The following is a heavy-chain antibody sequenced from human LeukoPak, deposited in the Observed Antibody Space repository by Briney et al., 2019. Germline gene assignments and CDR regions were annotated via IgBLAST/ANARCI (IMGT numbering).Heavy chain of an antibody. CDR1: GFTFSSYS. CDR2: ISSSSSYI. CDR3: ARDPPYDSSGYYSVY. V-gene: IGHV3-21*01. Sequence: GGSLRLSCAASGFTFSSYSMNWVRQAREKGLEWVSSISSSSSYIYYADSVKGRFTISRDNAKNSLYLQMNSLRAEDTAVYYCARDPPYDSSGYYSVYWGQGTLVTVSS. J-gene: IGHJ4*02. D-gene: IGHD3-22*01.